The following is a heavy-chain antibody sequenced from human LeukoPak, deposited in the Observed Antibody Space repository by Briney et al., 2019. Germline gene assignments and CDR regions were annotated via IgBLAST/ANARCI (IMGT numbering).Heavy chain of an antibody. Sequence: ASVKVSCKASGYTFSSYPMIWVRQAPGQGLEWMGWVDTNTGNPSNAQGFAGRFVFSLDTSVSTTFLYINNLKADDTAVYYCARGGGARLRYPFDYWGQGTLVTVSS. V-gene: IGHV7-4-1*02. CDR3: ARGGGARLRYPFDY. D-gene: IGHD3-16*01. CDR1: GYTFSSYP. CDR2: VDTNTGNP. J-gene: IGHJ4*02.